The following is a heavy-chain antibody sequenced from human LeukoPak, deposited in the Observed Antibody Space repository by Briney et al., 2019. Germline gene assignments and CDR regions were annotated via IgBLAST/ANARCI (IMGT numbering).Heavy chain of an antibody. CDR1: GYSFTSYW. J-gene: IGHJ5*02. D-gene: IGHD5-18*01. CDR2: IYPDDSDT. CDR3: TRHSAAMGWFDP. Sequence: GESLKISCKGSGYSFTSYWIGWVRQMPGKGLEWMGIIYPDDSDTRYSPSFQGQVTISADKSISTAYLQWNSLKASDTAMYYCTRHSAAMGWFDPWGQGTLVTVSS. V-gene: IGHV5-51*01.